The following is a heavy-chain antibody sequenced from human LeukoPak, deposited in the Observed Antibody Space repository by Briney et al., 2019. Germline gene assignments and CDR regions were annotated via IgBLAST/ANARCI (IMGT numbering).Heavy chain of an antibody. CDR2: ITASGTI. Sequence: PGGSLRLSCSASGFSFSTYAMSWVRQAPGTGLEWVSTITASGTIYYADSVKGRFTISRDNSKNSLYLQMNSLRAEDTAVYYCARADGCDYWGQGTLVTVSS. CDR1: GFSFSTYA. J-gene: IGHJ4*02. CDR3: ARADGCDY. V-gene: IGHV3-23*01.